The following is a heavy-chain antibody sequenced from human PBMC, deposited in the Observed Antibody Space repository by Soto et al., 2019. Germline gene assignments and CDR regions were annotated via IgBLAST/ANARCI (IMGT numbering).Heavy chain of an antibody. Sequence: PSETLSLTCTVSGGSISSGDCYWSWIRQPPRKGLEWIGYIYYSGSTYYNPSLKSRVTISVDTSKNQFSLKLSSVTAADTAVYYCARVPYHDVLTGSNWFDPWGQGTRVTVSS. D-gene: IGHD3-9*01. CDR1: GGSISSGDCY. CDR2: IYYSGST. CDR3: ARVPYHDVLTGSNWFDP. V-gene: IGHV4-30-4*01. J-gene: IGHJ5*02.